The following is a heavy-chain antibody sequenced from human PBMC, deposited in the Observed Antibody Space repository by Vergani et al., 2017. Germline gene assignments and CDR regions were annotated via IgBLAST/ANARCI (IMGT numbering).Heavy chain of an antibody. J-gene: IGHJ3*01. CDR2: INHSGTI. V-gene: IGHV4-34*01. D-gene: IGHD1-26*01. CDR1: GGSLSGYY. CDR3: ARRAERWEALLRDDFDV. Sequence: QVQLQQLGPGLLKPSETLSLTCAVYGGSLSGYYWSWIRLAPGKGLEWIGEINHSGTINYNPTLKSPFNVSIDTSRDHFSLKLRSVSAADTAVYFCARRAERWEALLRDDFDVWGQGTFVTVSP.